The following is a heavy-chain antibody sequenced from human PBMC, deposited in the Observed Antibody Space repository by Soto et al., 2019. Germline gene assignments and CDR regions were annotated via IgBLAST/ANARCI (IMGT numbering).Heavy chain of an antibody. CDR1: GYTFTSYA. CDR3: AKSATVPAAIAY. J-gene: IGHJ4*02. D-gene: IGHD2-2*02. CDR2: INAGNGNT. Sequence: QVQLVQSGAEVKKPGASVKVSCKASGYTFTSYAMHWVRQAPGQRLEWMGWINAGNGNTKYSKKFQGRVTITRDTSASTAYMELSSLRSEDTAVYYCAKSATVPAAIAYWGQGTLVTVSS. V-gene: IGHV1-3*01.